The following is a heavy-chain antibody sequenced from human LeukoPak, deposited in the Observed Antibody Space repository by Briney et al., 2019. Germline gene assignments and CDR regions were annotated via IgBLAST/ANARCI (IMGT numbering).Heavy chain of an antibody. V-gene: IGHV3-9*01. CDR3: AKDSTYGSGSYLSY. D-gene: IGHD3-10*01. Sequence: GGSLRLSCAASGFTFDDYAMHWVRQAPGKGLEWVSIISWNSGIIGYADSVKGRFTISRDNAKKSLYLQMNSLRAEDTALYYCAKDSTYGSGSYLSYWGQGTLVTVSS. CDR2: ISWNSGII. J-gene: IGHJ4*02. CDR1: GFTFDDYA.